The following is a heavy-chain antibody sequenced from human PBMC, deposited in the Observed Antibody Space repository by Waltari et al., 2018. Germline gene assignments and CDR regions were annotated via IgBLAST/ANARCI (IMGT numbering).Heavy chain of an antibody. V-gene: IGHV1-69*15. J-gene: IGHJ5*02. CDR2: IIPIFGTA. CDR1: GGTFSSDA. CDR3: ARECIRPNPFPPRLLCDYP. D-gene: IGHD6-6*01. Sequence: QVQLVQSGAEVKKPGSSVKVSCKASGGTFSSDAISWVRQAPGQGLEWMGRIIPIFGTATYAQKFQATVTITADPSTSTAYMELSSRRSDYTAVYYCARECIRPNPFPPRLLCDYP.